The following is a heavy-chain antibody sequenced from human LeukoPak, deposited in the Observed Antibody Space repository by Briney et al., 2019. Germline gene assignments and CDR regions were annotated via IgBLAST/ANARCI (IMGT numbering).Heavy chain of an antibody. V-gene: IGHV4-59*08. D-gene: IGHD6-13*01. CDR3: AMNRIAAAGNY. CDR2: IYYSGST. J-gene: IGHJ4*02. Sequence: SETLSLTCTVSGGSISSYYCSWIRQPPGKGLEWIGYIYYSGSTNYSPSLKSRVIISVDTSKNQISLKLSSVTAADTAVYYCAMNRIAAAGNYWGQGTLVTVSS. CDR1: GGSISSYY.